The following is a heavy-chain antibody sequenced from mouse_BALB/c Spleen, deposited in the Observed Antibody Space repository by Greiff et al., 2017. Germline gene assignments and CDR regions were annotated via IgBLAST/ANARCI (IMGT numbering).Heavy chain of an antibody. D-gene: IGHD2-3*01. Sequence: VQLKESGPGLVKPSQSLSLTCTVTGYSITSDYAWNWIRQFPGNKLEWMGYISYSGSTSYNPSLKSRISITRDTSKNQFFLQLNSVTTEDTATYYCATDGRGAMDYWGQGTSVTVSS. V-gene: IGHV3-2*02. CDR2: ISYSGST. CDR3: ATDGRGAMDY. J-gene: IGHJ4*01. CDR1: GYSITSDYA.